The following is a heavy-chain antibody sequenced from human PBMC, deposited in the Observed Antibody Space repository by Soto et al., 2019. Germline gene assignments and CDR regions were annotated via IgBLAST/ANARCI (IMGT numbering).Heavy chain of an antibody. CDR3: ARGSRDAFDP. J-gene: IGHJ5*02. CDR2: IIPILGIA. V-gene: IGHV1-69*02. D-gene: IGHD2-2*01. Sequence: QVQLVQSGAEVKKPGSSVKVSCKASGGTFSSYTISWVRQAPGQGLEWMGRIIPILGIANYAQKFQGRVTVAADKSTSAVYMELWCLRSEGTAVYYCARGSRDAFDPWGQGTLVTVSS. CDR1: GGTFSSYT.